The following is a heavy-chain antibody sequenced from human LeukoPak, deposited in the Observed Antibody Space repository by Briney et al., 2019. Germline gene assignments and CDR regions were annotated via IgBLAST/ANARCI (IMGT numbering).Heavy chain of an antibody. J-gene: IGHJ3*02. Sequence: GGSLRLSCAASGFTFSSYAMHWVRQAPGKGLEWVAVISYDGRNKYYADSVKGRFTISRDNPKNTLYLQMNSLRAEDTAVYYCARAEEKNAFDIWGQGTMVTVSS. V-gene: IGHV3-30*04. CDR1: GFTFSSYA. CDR2: ISYDGRNK. D-gene: IGHD1-14*01. CDR3: ARAEEKNAFDI.